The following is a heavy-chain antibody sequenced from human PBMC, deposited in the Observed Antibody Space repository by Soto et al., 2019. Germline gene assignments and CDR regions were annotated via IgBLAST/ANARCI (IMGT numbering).Heavy chain of an antibody. CDR3: ARDDAFANENGFDV. J-gene: IGHJ3*01. CDR1: GFSFTKYG. V-gene: IGHV3-33*01. CDR2: ISPK. D-gene: IGHD1-1*01. Sequence: QVQLVESGGGLVQPGTSLRLSCAVSGFSFTKYGFHWVRQPPGKGLLWVAVISPKGHSDSVEGRFTISRDNSKDTLYLQMTNLRAEDTAVYYCARDDAFANENGFDVWGQGTKVTVSS.